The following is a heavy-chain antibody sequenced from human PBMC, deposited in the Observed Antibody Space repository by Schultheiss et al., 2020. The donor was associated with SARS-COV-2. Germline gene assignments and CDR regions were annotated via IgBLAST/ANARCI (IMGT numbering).Heavy chain of an antibody. CDR2: ISGSGGST. V-gene: IGHV3-23*01. D-gene: IGHD2-2*01. CDR1: GFTFSSYA. Sequence: GGSLRLSCAASGFTFSSYAMSWVRQAPGKGLEWVSAISGSGGSTYYADSVKGRFTISRDNSKNTLYLQMNSLRAEDTAVYYCAKDGDIVVVPAATRFDYWGQGTLVTVSS. CDR3: AKDGDIVVVPAATRFDY. J-gene: IGHJ4*02.